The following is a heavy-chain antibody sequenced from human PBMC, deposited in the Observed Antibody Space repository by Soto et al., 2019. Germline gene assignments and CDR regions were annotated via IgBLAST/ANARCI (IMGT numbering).Heavy chain of an antibody. CDR1: GFTFSSYW. Sequence: PGGSLRLFCAASGFTFSSYWMSWVRQALGKGLEWVANIKQVGSEKEYVDSVKGRFTISRDNAKNSLYLQMNSLRAEDTAVYYCAREKDILTGYYGNWFDPWGQGTLVTVSS. V-gene: IGHV3-7*01. D-gene: IGHD3-9*01. CDR3: AREKDILTGYYGNWFDP. J-gene: IGHJ5*02. CDR2: IKQVGSEK.